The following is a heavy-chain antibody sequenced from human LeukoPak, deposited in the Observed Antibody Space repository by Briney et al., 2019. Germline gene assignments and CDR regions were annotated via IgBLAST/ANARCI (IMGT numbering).Heavy chain of an antibody. J-gene: IGHJ4*02. CDR2: IYYSGST. CDR1: GGSISSSSYY. D-gene: IGHD4-23*01. CDR3: AREYGGNSDNFDY. Sequence: SETLSLTCTVSGGSISSSSYYWGWIRQPPGKGLEWIGSIYYSGSTYYNPSLKSRVTISVDTSKNQFSLKLSSVTAADTAVYYCAREYGGNSDNFDYWGQGTLVTVSS. V-gene: IGHV4-39*07.